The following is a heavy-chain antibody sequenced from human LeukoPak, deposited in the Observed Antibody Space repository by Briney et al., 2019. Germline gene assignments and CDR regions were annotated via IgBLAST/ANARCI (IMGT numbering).Heavy chain of an antibody. CDR2: ISIYNGNT. D-gene: IGHD6-6*01. CDR3: ARDREAARPNWFDP. V-gene: IGHV1-18*01. J-gene: IGHJ5*02. Sequence: GASVKVSCKASGYTFTTYGLSWVRQAPGQGLEGMGWISIYNGNTDYAEKFQGRVTMTTDTSTSTAYMELRSLRSDDTAVYYCARDREAARPNWFDPWGQGTLVTVSS. CDR1: GYTFTTYG.